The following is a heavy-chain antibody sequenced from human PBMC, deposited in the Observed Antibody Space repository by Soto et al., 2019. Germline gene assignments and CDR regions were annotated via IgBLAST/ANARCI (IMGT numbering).Heavy chain of an antibody. V-gene: IGHV1-46*01. CDR2: INPSGGST. CDR1: GYTFTSYY. CDR3: ASARADYTYYYDSSGYDAFDI. J-gene: IGHJ3*02. D-gene: IGHD3-22*01. Sequence: ASVKVSCKASGYTFTSYYMHWVRQAPGQGLEWMGIINPSGGSTSYAQKFQGRVTMTRDTSTSTVYMELSSLRSEDTAVYYCASARADYTYYYDSSGYDAFDIWGQGTMVTV.